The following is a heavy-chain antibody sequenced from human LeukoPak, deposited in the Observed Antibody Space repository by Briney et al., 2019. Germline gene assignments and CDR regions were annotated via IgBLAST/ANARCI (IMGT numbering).Heavy chain of an antibody. Sequence: SETLSLTCAVYGGSFSGYYWSWVRQPPGKGLEWIGEINHSGSTNYNPSLKSRCTISVDTSKNQFSLKLSSVTPADTAVYYCARATSTYNWKGGARNWFDPWGQGTLVTVSP. J-gene: IGHJ5*02. CDR2: INHSGST. D-gene: IGHD1-20*01. CDR3: ARATSTYNWKGGARNWFDP. V-gene: IGHV4-34*01. CDR1: GGSFSGYY.